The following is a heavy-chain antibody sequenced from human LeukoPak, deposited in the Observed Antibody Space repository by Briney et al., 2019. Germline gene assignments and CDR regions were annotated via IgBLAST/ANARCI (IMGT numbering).Heavy chain of an antibody. J-gene: IGHJ5*02. V-gene: IGHV4-59*08. CDR2: IYYSGST. D-gene: IGHD2-15*01. Sequence: SETLSLTCTVSSGSISSYYWSLIRQPPGKGLEWIGYIYYSGSTNYNPSLKSRVTISVDTSKNQFSLKLSSVTAADTAVYYCARHRCSGGSCYPMNWFDPWGQGTLVTVSS. CDR1: SGSISSYY. CDR3: ARHRCSGGSCYPMNWFDP.